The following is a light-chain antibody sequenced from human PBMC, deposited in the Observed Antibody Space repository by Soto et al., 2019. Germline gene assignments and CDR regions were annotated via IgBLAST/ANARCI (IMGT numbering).Light chain of an antibody. CDR1: QSISSW. Sequence: DIQMTQSPSTLSASVGGRVTITCRASQSISSWLAWYQQKPGKAPKLLIYDASSLESGVPSRFSGSGSGTEFTLTISSLQPEDFATYYCQQSYSTPITFGQGTRLEIK. V-gene: IGKV1-5*01. J-gene: IGKJ5*01. CDR3: QQSYSTPIT. CDR2: DAS.